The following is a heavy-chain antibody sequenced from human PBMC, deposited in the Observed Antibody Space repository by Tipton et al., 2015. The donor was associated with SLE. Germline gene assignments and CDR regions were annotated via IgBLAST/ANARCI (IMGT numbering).Heavy chain of an antibody. J-gene: IGHJ3*02. CDR1: GYTFTSYY. CDR3: ARGFTYYYDSSGSDAFDI. CDR2: INPSGGST. V-gene: IGHV1-46*01. D-gene: IGHD3-22*01. Sequence: QSGAEVKKPGASVKVSCKASGYTFTSYYMHWVRQAPGQGLEWMGIINPSGGSTSYAQKFQGRVTMTRDTSTSTVYMELSSLRSEDTAVYYCARGFTYYYDSSGSDAFDIWGQGTMVTVSS.